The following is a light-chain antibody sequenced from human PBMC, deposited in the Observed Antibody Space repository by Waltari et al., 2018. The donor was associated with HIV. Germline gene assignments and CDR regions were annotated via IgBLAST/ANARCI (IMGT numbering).Light chain of an antibody. V-gene: IGLV2-14*01. CDR3: SSYTNINTVV. CDR2: EVT. Sequence: QSALTQPASVSGSPGQSITISCTGATRAVGPYDYVSWYQQHPGKAPKLIIYEVTNRPSGVSNRFSGSKSGITASLTISGLQTEDEADYYCSSYTNINTVVFGGGTKLTVL. CDR1: TRAVGPYDY. J-gene: IGLJ2*01.